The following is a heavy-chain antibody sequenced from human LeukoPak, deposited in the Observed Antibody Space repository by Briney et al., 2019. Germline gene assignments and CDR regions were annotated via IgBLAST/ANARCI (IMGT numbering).Heavy chain of an antibody. V-gene: IGHV3-48*01. Sequence: GGSLRLSCAASGFTFSTYAMHWVRQAPGKGLEWVSYISSSSSTIYYADSVKGRFTISRDNAKNSLYLQMNSLRAEDTAVYYCARNSEWELFDYWGQGTLVTVSS. D-gene: IGHD1-26*01. CDR1: GFTFSTYA. CDR2: ISSSSSTI. CDR3: ARNSEWELFDY. J-gene: IGHJ4*02.